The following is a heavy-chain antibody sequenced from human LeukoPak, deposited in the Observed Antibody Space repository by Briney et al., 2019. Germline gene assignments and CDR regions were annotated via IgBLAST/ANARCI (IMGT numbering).Heavy chain of an antibody. V-gene: IGHV4-4*07. D-gene: IGHD4-23*01. CDR3: ARDRLLYDYGGKPLFDY. CDR1: GGSISNYY. Sequence: SETLSLTCTVSGGSISNYYWSWLRQPAGKGLEWVGRIYTSGSTNYNPSLKSRVTTSVDTSKDQFSLKMTSVTAADTAVYFCARDRLLYDYGGKPLFDYWGQGTLVTVSS. J-gene: IGHJ4*02. CDR2: IYTSGST.